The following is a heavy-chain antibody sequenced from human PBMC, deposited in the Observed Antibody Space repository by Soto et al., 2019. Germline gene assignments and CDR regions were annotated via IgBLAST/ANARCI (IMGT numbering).Heavy chain of an antibody. D-gene: IGHD3-10*01. CDR3: ARERVTMVRGVIITRKGFDY. J-gene: IGHJ4*02. CDR1: GFTFSSYA. V-gene: IGHV3-30-3*01. CDR2: ISYDGSNK. Sequence: QVQLVESGGGVVQPGRSLRLSCAASGFTFSSYAMHWVRQAPGKGLEWVAVISYDGSNKYYADSVKGRFTISRDNSKHTLYLQMNSLRAEDTAVYYCARERVTMVRGVIITRKGFDYWGQGTLVTVSS.